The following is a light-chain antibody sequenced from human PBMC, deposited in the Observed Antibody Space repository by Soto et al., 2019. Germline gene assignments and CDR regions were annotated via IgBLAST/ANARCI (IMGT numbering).Light chain of an antibody. J-gene: IGKJ5*01. Sequence: EVVLTQSPVTLSLSPGERATLSCSASQSFRGLLAWYQQKPGQALMLLIYDAYNSATGIPPRFSGSGSGTDFTLTISSLKPEDSAVYYCQQRHMWPITFGQGTRLEIK. CDR1: QSFRGL. CDR2: DAY. V-gene: IGKV3-11*01. CDR3: QQRHMWPIT.